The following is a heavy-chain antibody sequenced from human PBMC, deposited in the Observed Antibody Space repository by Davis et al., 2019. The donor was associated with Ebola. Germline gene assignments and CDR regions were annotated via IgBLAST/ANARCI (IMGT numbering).Heavy chain of an antibody. V-gene: IGHV3-23*01. CDR1: EFTFSHSV. D-gene: IGHD1-26*01. J-gene: IGHJ4*02. CDR3: GGAWD. Sequence: PGGSLRLSCVAPEFTFSHSVMGWVRQAPGKGLEWVSAVSAGGESTYYADSVRGRFTISRDNSRNTLYLQMNSLRAEDTAVYYCGGAWDWGQGTLVTVSS. CDR2: VSAGGEST.